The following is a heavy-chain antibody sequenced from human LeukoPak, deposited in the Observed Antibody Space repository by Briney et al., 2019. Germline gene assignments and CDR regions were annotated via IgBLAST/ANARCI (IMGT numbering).Heavy chain of an antibody. Sequence: SETLSHTCTVSGGSISSSSYYWGWIRQPPGKGLEWIGSIYYSGSTYYNPSLKSRVTISVDTSKNQFSLKLSSVTAADTAVYYCARHRSSGPEFDYWGQGTLVTVSS. V-gene: IGHV4-39*01. CDR3: ARHRSSGPEFDY. CDR1: GGSISSSSYY. J-gene: IGHJ4*02. D-gene: IGHD3-22*01. CDR2: IYYSGST.